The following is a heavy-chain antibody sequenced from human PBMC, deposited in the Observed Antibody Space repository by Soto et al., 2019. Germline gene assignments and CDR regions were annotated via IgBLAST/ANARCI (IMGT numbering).Heavy chain of an antibody. V-gene: IGHV3-33*01. J-gene: IGHJ4*02. CDR3: ARARAEVYFVY. Sequence: QVQLVESGGGVVQPGRSLRLSCAASGFTFRSYGMHWVRQAPGKGLEWVAIIWYDGSNKYYADSVKGRFTISRDNSKNTRYLQMNSLRAEDTAVYYCARARAEVYFVYWGQGTLVTVSS. CDR1: GFTFRSYG. CDR2: IWYDGSNK.